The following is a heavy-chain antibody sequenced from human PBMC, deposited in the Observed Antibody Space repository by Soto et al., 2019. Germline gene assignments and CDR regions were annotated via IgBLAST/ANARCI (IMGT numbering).Heavy chain of an antibody. CDR1: GFIFNNYA. CDR3: AKGYSGSFYGVFDY. D-gene: IGHD1-26*01. Sequence: GGSLRLSCAASGFIFNNYAMSWVRQGPGKGLVWVSGINPSGTSTYYADSVKGRFTISRDNSKDTLHLQLNNLRADDTAVYYCAKGYSGSFYGVFDYWGQGTLVTVSS. V-gene: IGHV3-23*01. CDR2: INPSGTST. J-gene: IGHJ4*02.